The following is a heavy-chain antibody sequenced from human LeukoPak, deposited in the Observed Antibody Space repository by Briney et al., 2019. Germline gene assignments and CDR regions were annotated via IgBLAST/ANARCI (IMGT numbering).Heavy chain of an antibody. J-gene: IGHJ5*02. CDR3: ARLGSAAAGIDWFDP. V-gene: IGHV4-59*01. D-gene: IGHD6-13*01. CDR1: GGSISSYY. CDR2: IYYSGST. Sequence: SETLSLTCTVSGGSISSYYWSWIRQPPGKGLEWIGYIYYSGSTNYNPSLKSRVTISVDTSKNQFSLKLSSVTAADTAVYYCARLGSAAAGIDWFDPWGQGTLVTVSS.